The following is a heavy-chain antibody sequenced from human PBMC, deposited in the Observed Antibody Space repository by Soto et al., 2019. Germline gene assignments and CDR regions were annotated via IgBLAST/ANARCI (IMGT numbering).Heavy chain of an antibody. J-gene: IGHJ5*02. CDR2: INHSGST. CDR1: GGSFSGYY. D-gene: IGHD2-2*01. V-gene: IGHV4-34*01. CDR3: TRGLGSSCRNWFNP. Sequence: QVQLQQWGAGLLKPSETLSLTCGVYGGSFSGYYWSWIRQPPGKGLEWIGEINHSGSTNYNPSLTRRLTISVHKSKNQFSLKLRSVIAADTAGYYCTRGLGSSCRNWFNPWGQGTLVTGSS.